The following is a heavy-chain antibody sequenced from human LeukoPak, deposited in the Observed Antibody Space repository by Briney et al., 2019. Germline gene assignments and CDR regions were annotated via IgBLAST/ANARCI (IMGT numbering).Heavy chain of an antibody. V-gene: IGHV4-59*01. CDR3: ARDPHYDSSGNGMDV. CDR1: GGSISSYY. CDR2: IYYSGST. Sequence: PSETLSLTCTVSGGSISSYYWSWIRQPPGKGLEWIGYIYYSGSTNYNPSLKSRVTISVDTSKNQFSLKLSSVTAADTAVYYCARDPHYDSSGNGMDVWGQGTTVTVSS. D-gene: IGHD3-22*01. J-gene: IGHJ6*02.